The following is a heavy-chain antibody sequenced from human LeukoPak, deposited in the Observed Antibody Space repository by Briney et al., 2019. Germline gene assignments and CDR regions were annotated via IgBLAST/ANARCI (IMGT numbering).Heavy chain of an antibody. V-gene: IGHV1-24*01. CDR2: FDPEDGET. CDR3: ARASSGWYSLDY. D-gene: IGHD6-19*01. CDR1: GYTLTELS. J-gene: IGHJ4*02. Sequence: ASVKVSCKVSGYTLTELSMHWVRQAPGKGLEWMGGFDPEDGETIYAQKFQGRVTMTEDTSTDPAYMELSRLRSEDTAVYYCARASSGWYSLDYWGQGTLVTVSS.